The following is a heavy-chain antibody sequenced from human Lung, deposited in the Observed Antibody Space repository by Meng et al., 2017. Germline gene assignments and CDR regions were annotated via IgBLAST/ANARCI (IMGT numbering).Heavy chain of an antibody. Sequence: QVQLQRGGAGRLKPSQTLPLTCVFSVGPFIDYYWSWIRQPPGKGLEWIGEINHSGSTNYNPSLESRATISVDTSQNNLSLKLSSVTAADSAVYYCARRPTTMAHDFDYWGQGTLVTVSS. CDR3: ARRPTTMAHDFDY. J-gene: IGHJ4*02. CDR1: VGPFIDYY. D-gene: IGHD4-11*01. CDR2: INHSGST. V-gene: IGHV4-34*01.